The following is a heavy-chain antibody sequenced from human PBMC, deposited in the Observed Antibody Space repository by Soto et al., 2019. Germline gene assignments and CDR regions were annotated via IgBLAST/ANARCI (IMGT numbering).Heavy chain of an antibody. CDR2: IIPIFGTA. CDR3: ATDSGSYYAFDY. D-gene: IGHD3-10*01. V-gene: IGHV1-69*13. Sequence: EASVNVSCKASGGTFSSYAISWVRQAPGQGLEWMGGIIPIFGTANYAQKFQGRVTITADESTSTAYMELSSLRSEDTAVYYCATDSGSYYAFDYWGQGTLVTVSS. CDR1: GGTFSSYA. J-gene: IGHJ4*02.